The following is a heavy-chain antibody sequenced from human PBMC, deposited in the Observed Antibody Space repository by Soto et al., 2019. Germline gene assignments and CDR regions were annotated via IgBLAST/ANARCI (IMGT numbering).Heavy chain of an antibody. CDR3: ARDDGYGQYFDY. CDR1: GGSISSGDYY. V-gene: IGHV4-30-4*01. D-gene: IGHD2-21*02. CDR2: IYYSGST. Sequence: SETLSLTCTVSGGSISSGDYYWSWIRQPPGKGLEWIGYIYYSGSTYYNPSLKSRVTISVDTSKNQFSLKLSSVTAADTAVYYCARDDGYGQYFDYWVQGTLVTVSS. J-gene: IGHJ4*02.